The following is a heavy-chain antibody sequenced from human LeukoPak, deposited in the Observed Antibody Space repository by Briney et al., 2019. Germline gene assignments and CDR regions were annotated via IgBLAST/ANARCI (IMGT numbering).Heavy chain of an antibody. D-gene: IGHD3-22*01. Sequence: PGGSLRLSCAASGFTFSSYAMSWVRQAPGKGLEWVSAISGSGGSTYYADSVKGRFTISRDNSKNTLYLQMNSLRAEGTAVYYCANYPIVVVTPIDYWGQGTLVTVSS. CDR3: ANYPIVVVTPIDY. J-gene: IGHJ4*02. CDR2: ISGSGGST. CDR1: GFTFSSYA. V-gene: IGHV3-23*01.